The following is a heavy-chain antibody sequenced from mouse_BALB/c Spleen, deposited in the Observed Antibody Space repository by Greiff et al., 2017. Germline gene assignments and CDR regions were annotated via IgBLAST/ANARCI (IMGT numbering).Heavy chain of an antibody. V-gene: IGHV5-4*02. CDR3: ARVGYGNYAMDY. Sequence: DVHLVESGGGLVKPGGSLKLSCAASGFTFSDYYMYWVRQTPEKRLEWVATISDGGSYTYYPDSVKGRFTISRDNAKNNLYLQMSSLKSEDTAMYYCARVGYGNYAMDYWGQGTSVTVSS. D-gene: IGHD2-10*02. CDR2: ISDGGSYT. CDR1: GFTFSDYY. J-gene: IGHJ4*01.